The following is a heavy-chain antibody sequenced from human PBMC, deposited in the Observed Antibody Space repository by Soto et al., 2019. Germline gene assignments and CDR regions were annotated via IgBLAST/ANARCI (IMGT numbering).Heavy chain of an antibody. Sequence: QVQLVQSGAEVKKPGSSVKVSCKASGGTFSSYAISWVRQAPGQGLEWMGGIIPIFGTANYAQKFQGRVTITADESMSTAYMELSSLRSEDTAVYYCARPPLGAVGYYYYGMDVWGQGTTVTVSS. J-gene: IGHJ6*02. CDR2: IIPIFGTA. V-gene: IGHV1-69*01. CDR3: ARPPLGAVGYYYYGMDV. D-gene: IGHD6-19*01. CDR1: GGTFSSYA.